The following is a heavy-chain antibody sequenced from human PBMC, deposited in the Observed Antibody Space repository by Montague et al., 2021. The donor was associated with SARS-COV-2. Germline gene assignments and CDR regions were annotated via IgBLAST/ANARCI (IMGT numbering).Heavy chain of an antibody. V-gene: IGHV4-4*07. J-gene: IGHJ2*01. CDR2: IYTGGYG. CDR1: GDSISRHY. CDR3: ARAIWHLDV. Sequence: SETLSLTCSVSGDSISRHYWSWIRQSDGKGLEWIGRIYTGGYGNYNPALQSRVSMSVDTSKSQVSLNVTSVTAADTAVYYCARAIWHLDVWGRGILVTVSS.